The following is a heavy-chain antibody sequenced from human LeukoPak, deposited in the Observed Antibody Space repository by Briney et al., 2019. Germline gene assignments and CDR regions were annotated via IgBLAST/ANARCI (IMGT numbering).Heavy chain of an antibody. D-gene: IGHD4-23*01. CDR2: IFYTGST. J-gene: IGHJ3*02. Sequence: KTSETLSLTCTVSAYSISSGYYWGWIRQPPGKGLEWIGYIFYTGSTNYNPSLKSRVTISVLTSKNRFSLKLSSVTAADTAVYYCATLTGGDDAFDIWGQGTMVTVSS. CDR3: ATLTGGDDAFDI. CDR1: AYSISSGYY. V-gene: IGHV4-61*01.